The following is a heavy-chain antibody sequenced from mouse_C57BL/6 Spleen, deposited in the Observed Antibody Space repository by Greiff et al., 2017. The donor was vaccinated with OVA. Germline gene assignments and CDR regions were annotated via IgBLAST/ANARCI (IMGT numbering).Heavy chain of an antibody. CDR2: IYPRSGNT. CDR1: GYTFTSYG. J-gene: IGHJ4*01. CDR3: ARSAYSNHYYAMDY. Sequence: LVESGAELARPGASVKLSCKASGYTFTSYGISWVKQRTGQGLEWIGEIYPRSGNTYYNEKFKGKATLTADKSSSTAYMELRSLTSEDSAVYFCARSAYSNHYYAMDYWGQGTSVTVSS. V-gene: IGHV1-81*01. D-gene: IGHD2-5*01.